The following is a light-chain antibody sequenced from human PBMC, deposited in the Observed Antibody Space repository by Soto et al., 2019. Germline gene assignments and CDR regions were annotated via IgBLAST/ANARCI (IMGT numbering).Light chain of an antibody. CDR3: SSYTSSTTLSVV. CDR1: SSDVGGYNY. V-gene: IGLV2-14*01. J-gene: IGLJ2*01. CDR2: GVT. Sequence: QSALTQPASVSGSPGQSITISCTGTSSDVGGYNYVSWYQQHPGKAPKLMIYGVTNRPSGGSNRFSGSKSGNTASLTISGRQAEDEADYYCSSYTSSTTLSVVFGGGTKLTVL.